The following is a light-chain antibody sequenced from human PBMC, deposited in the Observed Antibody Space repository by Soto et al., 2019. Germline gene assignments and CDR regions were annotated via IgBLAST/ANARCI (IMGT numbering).Light chain of an antibody. V-gene: IGLV2-18*02. CDR2: EVT. CDR3: SSYTSTSRYV. J-gene: IGLJ1*01. Sequence: QSVLTQPPSVSGSPGQSVTISCTGTSSDVGKYDRVSWYQQPPGTAPKLIIYEVTNRPSGVLARFSGSKSGNTASLTFSGLQAEDEADYYCSSYTSTSRYVFGAGTKVTVL. CDR1: SSDVGKYDR.